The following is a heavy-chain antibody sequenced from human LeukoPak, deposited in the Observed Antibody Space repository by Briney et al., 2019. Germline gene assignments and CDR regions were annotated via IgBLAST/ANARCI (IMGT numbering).Heavy chain of an antibody. CDR1: GGSISSSSYY. V-gene: IGHV4-39*01. CDR3: ARHSTIFGVVIHWYFDL. CDR2: IYYSGST. D-gene: IGHD3-3*01. Sequence: SETLSLTCTVSGGSISSSSYYWGWIRQPPGKGLEWIGSIYYSGSTYYNPSLKSRVTISVDTSKNQFSLKLSSVTAADTAVYYCARHSTIFGVVIHWYFDLWGRGTLVTVSS. J-gene: IGHJ2*01.